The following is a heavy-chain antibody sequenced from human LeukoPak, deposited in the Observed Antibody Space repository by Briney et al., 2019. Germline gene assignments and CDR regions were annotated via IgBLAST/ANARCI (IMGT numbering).Heavy chain of an antibody. Sequence: PSETLSLTCTVSGGSISSYYWSWIRQPAGKGLEWIGRIYTSGSTNYNPSLKSRVTTSVDTSKNQFSLKLSSVTAADTAVYYCARERMTYDFWSGYRREGFDYWGQGTLVTVSS. CDR1: GGSISSYY. CDR2: IYTSGST. J-gene: IGHJ4*02. CDR3: ARERMTYDFWSGYRREGFDY. V-gene: IGHV4-4*07. D-gene: IGHD3-3*01.